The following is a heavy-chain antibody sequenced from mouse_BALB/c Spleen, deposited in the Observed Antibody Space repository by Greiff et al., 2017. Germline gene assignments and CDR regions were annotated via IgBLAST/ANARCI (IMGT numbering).Heavy chain of an antibody. V-gene: IGHV5-12-1*01. J-gene: IGHJ4*01. CDR2: ISSGGGST. CDR1: GFAFSSYD. Sequence: EVQLVESGGGLVKPGGSLKLSCAASGFAFSSYDMSWVRQTPEKRLEWVAYISSGGGSTYYPDTVKGRFTISRDNAKNTLYLQMSSLKSEDTAMYYCARHTHYVSLYYAMDYWGQGTSVTVSS. D-gene: IGHD1-2*01. CDR3: ARHTHYVSLYYAMDY.